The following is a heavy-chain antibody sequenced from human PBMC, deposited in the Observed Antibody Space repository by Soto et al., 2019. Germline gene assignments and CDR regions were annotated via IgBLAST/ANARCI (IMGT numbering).Heavy chain of an antibody. V-gene: IGHV1-18*04. D-gene: IGHD3-3*01. CDR3: ATSYDSGFDP. J-gene: IGHJ5*02. CDR2: ISPKNGNT. CDR1: GYSFSTYD. Sequence: GASVKVSGKASGYSFSTYDISWLRQAPGQGPEWMGRISPKNGNTNYAQNFQDRVTMTADTSSSTAYMELRGLRSDDTAKYYCATSYDSGFDPWGQGALVTVSS.